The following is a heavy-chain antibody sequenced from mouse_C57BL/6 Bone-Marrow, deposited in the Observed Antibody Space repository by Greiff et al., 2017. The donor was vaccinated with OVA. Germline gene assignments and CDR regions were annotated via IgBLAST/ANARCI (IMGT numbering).Heavy chain of an antibody. J-gene: IGHJ4*01. Sequence: QVQLQQSGAELAKPGASVKLPCKASGYTFTNYWMPWVKQSPGKGLEWIGYINPTRGCTIYNQTFKDKATLPAAKSSITAYLPLSSLTSEDSAVYYCADRLGAMDYWGQGTSVTVSS. CDR3: ADRLGAMDY. V-gene: IGHV1-7*01. CDR2: INPTRGCT. CDR1: GYTFTNYW.